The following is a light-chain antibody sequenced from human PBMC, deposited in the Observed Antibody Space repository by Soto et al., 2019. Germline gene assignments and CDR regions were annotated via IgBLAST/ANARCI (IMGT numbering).Light chain of an antibody. V-gene: IGLV2-11*01. CDR3: CSYVGRNTYV. J-gene: IGLJ1*01. Sequence: QSALTQPRSASGSPGQSITISCTGTSSDVGGYNYVSWYQQHPAKAPKLIIFDVSKRPSGVPNRLSGSKSGNTASLTISGLRAEDEADYYCCSYVGRNTYVFGTGTKVPVL. CDR2: DVS. CDR1: SSDVGGYNY.